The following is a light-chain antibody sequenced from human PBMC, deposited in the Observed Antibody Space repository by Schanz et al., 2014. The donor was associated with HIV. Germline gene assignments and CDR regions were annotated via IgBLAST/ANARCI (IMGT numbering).Light chain of an antibody. Sequence: DIQMTQSPSSLSASVGDRVTITCRASQDISISLNWYQQKPGKAPQLLIYASSLLHTGVPSRFSGSGSGTHFTLTISRLEPEDFAVYYCQQYGSSFGPGTKVEIK. CDR1: QDISIS. CDR2: ASS. CDR3: QQYGSS. V-gene: IGKV1-39*01. J-gene: IGKJ3*01.